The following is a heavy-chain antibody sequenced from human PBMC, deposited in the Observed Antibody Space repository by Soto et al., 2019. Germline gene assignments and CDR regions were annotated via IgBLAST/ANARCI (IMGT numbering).Heavy chain of an antibody. CDR1: EYSFTDYW. Sequence: GESLKISCKGFEYSFTDYWIGWVRQMPGKGLEWMGIISPSDSDTRYSPSFKGQVTISADKSISTAYLQWSSLKASDTAVYYCVRDSGVDVLIGYQHFDYWGQGSLVTVSS. CDR2: ISPSDSDT. J-gene: IGHJ4*02. V-gene: IGHV5-51*01. CDR3: VRDSGVDVLIGYQHFDY. D-gene: IGHD3-9*01.